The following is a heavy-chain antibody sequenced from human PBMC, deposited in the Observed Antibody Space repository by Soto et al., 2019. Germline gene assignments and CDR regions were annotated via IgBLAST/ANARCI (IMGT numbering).Heavy chain of an antibody. CDR1: GDSSTNYF. CDR3: ARDPGYCTNGVCPIFDF. Sequence: SEKLSLTCTVSGDSSTNYFWSWMRQPPGKGLEWIGHMYHGGRTNYSPSLKSRVTMSLDSSRNQFSLNLSSVTAADTAVYFCARDPGYCTNGVCPIFDFWGQGLLVT. D-gene: IGHD2-8*01. CDR2: MYHGGRT. V-gene: IGHV4-59*01. J-gene: IGHJ4*02.